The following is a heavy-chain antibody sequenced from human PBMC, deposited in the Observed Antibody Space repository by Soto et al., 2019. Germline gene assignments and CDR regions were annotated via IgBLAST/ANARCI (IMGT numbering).Heavy chain of an antibody. CDR2: IWYDGSNK. CDR3: ARDVEGDRYYYDSSGYYFDY. J-gene: IGHJ4*02. V-gene: IGHV3-33*01. D-gene: IGHD3-22*01. CDR1: GFTFSSYG. Sequence: GGSLRLSCAASGFTFSSYGMHWVRQAPGKGLEWVAVIWYDGSNKYYADSVKGRFTIARDNSKNTLYLQMNSLRAEDTAVYYCARDVEGDRYYYDSSGYYFDYWGQGTLVTVSS.